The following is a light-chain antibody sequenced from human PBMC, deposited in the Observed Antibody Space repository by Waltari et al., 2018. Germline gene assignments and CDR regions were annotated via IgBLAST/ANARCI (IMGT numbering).Light chain of an antibody. V-gene: IGKV3-20*01. Sequence: EIVLTQSPGTLSLSPGERATLSCRASQTVNSNYLAWYQHKPGQAPRLLIYTASSRASGIPDRFSGSGSGTDFTLTISRLQPEDFAVYYCHQYGSSPGGTFGQGTRVEIK. J-gene: IGKJ1*01. CDR1: QTVNSNY. CDR3: HQYGSSPGGT. CDR2: TAS.